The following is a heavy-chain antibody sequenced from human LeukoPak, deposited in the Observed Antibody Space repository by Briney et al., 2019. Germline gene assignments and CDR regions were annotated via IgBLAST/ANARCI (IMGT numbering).Heavy chain of an antibody. CDR1: GFTFSDYY. V-gene: IGHV3-11*01. Sequence: PGGSLRLSCAASGFTFSDYYMGWIRQAPGKGLEWVSYISSSGSTIYYADSVKGRFTISRDNAKNSLYLQMNSLRAEDTAVYYCARDIGWNQVYYYYGMDVWGQGTTVTVSS. D-gene: IGHD1-1*01. CDR2: ISSSGSTI. J-gene: IGHJ6*02. CDR3: ARDIGWNQVYYYYGMDV.